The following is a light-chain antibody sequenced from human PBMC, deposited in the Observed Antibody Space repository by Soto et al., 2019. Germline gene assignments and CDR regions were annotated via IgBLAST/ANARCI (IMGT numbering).Light chain of an antibody. Sequence: DSRITQSPDSLNVSLGERATISCKSRQTMLYTSITQTYLAWYRQRPGQPPKLLIYWASIRGSGVPDRLSGSGFGTDFTLTISSLQTEDVAVYYCQQYFSYPLTFGGGTKV. CDR1: QTMLYTSITQTY. CDR3: QQYFSYPLT. J-gene: IGKJ4*01. CDR2: WAS. V-gene: IGKV4-1*01.